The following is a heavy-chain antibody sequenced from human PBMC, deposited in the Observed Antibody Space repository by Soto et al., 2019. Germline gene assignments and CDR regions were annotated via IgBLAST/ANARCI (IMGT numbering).Heavy chain of an antibody. D-gene: IGHD3-3*01. Sequence: SVKVSCKASGGTFSSYAISWVRQAPGQGLEWMGGIIPIFGTANYAQKFQGRVTITADESTSTAYMELSSLRSEDTAVYYCARVERFLEWCPDYYYYYGMDVWG. CDR3: ARVERFLEWCPDYYYYYGMDV. CDR2: IIPIFGTA. CDR1: GGTFSSYA. V-gene: IGHV1-69*13. J-gene: IGHJ6*02.